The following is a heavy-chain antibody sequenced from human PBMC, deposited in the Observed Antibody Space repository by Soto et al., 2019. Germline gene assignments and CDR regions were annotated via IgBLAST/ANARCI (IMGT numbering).Heavy chain of an antibody. CDR3: ARDLPDYGGNSDHAFDI. J-gene: IGHJ3*02. CDR2: IWYDGSNK. CDR1: GFTFSSYG. V-gene: IGHV3-33*01. Sequence: GGSLRLSCAASGFTFSSYGMHWVRQAPGKGLEWVAVIWYDGSNKYYADSVKGRFTISRDNSKNTLYLQMNSLRAEDTAVYYCARDLPDYGGNSDHAFDIWGQGTMVTVSS. D-gene: IGHD4-17*01.